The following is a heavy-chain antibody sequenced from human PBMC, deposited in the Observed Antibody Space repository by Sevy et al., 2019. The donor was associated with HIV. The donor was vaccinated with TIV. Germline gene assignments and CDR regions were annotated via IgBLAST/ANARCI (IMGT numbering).Heavy chain of an antibody. CDR3: ARWYGNNFDY. J-gene: IGHJ4*02. D-gene: IGHD3-10*01. CDR1: GGTFSSSSYR. CDR2: IYHTGAA. V-gene: IGHV4-39*01. Sequence: SETLSLTCTVSGGTFSSSSYRWGWIRQPPGKGLEWVGSIYHTGAADDNPSLKRRVTMSVDTSKNQFSLQVGSVTAADTAVYYCARWYGNNFDYWGQGALVTVSS.